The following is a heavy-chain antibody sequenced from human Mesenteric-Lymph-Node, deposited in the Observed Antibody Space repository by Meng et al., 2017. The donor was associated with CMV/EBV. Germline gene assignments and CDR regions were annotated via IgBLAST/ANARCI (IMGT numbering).Heavy chain of an antibody. CDR1: GFTFSTYW. D-gene: IGHD5-12*01. CDR3: ARDREGGYDYDY. CDR2: IKKDGSQK. J-gene: IGHJ4*02. Sequence: GESLKISCTTSGFTFSTYWMSWVRQAPGRGLEWVANIKKDGSQKYYVDSVKGRFTISRDNAKNSLYLQMNSLRAEDTAVYYCARDREGGYDYDYWGQGTLVTVSS. V-gene: IGHV3-7*01.